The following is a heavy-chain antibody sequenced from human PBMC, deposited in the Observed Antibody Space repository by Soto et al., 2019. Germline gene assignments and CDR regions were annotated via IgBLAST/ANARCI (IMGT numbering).Heavy chain of an antibody. V-gene: IGHV4-61*01. CDR2: IYYSGST. CDR1: GGSVSSGSYY. D-gene: IGHD2-15*01. CDR3: ARDLGGRWSYWYFDL. Sequence: QVQLQESGPGLVKPSETLSLTCTVSGGSVSSGSYYWSWIRQPPGKGLEWIGYIYYSGSTNYNPSLTSRVTIXXDXSXXQFSLKLSSVTAADTAVYYCARDLGGRWSYWYFDLWGRGTLVTVSS. J-gene: IGHJ2*01.